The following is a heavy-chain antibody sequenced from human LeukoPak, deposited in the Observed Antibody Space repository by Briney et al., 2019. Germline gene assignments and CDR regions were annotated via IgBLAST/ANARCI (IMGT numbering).Heavy chain of an antibody. D-gene: IGHD2-8*01. Sequence: SETLSLTCTVSGGSISSGDYYWSWIRQPPGTGLEWIGYIYYSGSTYYNPSFKSRVSISVDTSKNQFSMKLTSVTAADTAVYYCARDRNGDYYFDSWGQGTLLTVSS. CDR2: IYYSGST. CDR1: GGSISSGDYY. J-gene: IGHJ4*02. CDR3: ARDRNGDYYFDS. V-gene: IGHV4-30-4*01.